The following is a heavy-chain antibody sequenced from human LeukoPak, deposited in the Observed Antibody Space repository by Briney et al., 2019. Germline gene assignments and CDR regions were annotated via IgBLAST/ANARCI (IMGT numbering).Heavy chain of an antibody. Sequence: ASVKVSCKASGYTFTGYYMHWVRQAPGQGLEWMGWINPNSGGTNYAQKFQGRVTMTRDTSISTAYMELSRLRSDDTAVYYCARNGRVRRVVKDLFEYWGQGTLVAASS. D-gene: IGHD3-10*01. CDR3: ARNGRVRRVVKDLFEY. CDR1: GYTFTGYY. V-gene: IGHV1-2*02. J-gene: IGHJ4*02. CDR2: INPNSGGT.